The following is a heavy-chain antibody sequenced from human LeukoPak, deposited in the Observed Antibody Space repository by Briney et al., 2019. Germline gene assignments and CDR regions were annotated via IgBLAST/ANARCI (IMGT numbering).Heavy chain of an antibody. CDR1: GGTFSSYA. CDR3: ARGVVPAAFFDY. Sequence: GASVKVSCKASGGTFSSYAISWVRQAPGQGLEWMGGIIPIFGTANYAQKFQGRVTITADESTSTAYMELSSLRSEDTAVYYRARGVVPAAFFDYWGQGTLVTVSS. J-gene: IGHJ4*02. CDR2: IIPIFGTA. D-gene: IGHD2-2*01. V-gene: IGHV1-69*13.